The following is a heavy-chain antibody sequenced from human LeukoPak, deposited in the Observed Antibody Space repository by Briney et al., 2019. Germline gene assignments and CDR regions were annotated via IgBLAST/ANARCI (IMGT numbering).Heavy chain of an antibody. CDR1: AFTFSSYA. J-gene: IGHJ4*02. CDR3: AKDLSVVITTGNDH. D-gene: IGHD3-22*01. CDR2: IGATGGNT. Sequence: GGSLRLSCAASAFTFSSYAMSWVRQAPGKGLEWVSVIGATGGNTFYADSAKGRFTISRDNSKNTLYLQMNSLRAEDTAKYYCAKDLSVVITTGNDHWGQGTLVTVSS. V-gene: IGHV3-23*01.